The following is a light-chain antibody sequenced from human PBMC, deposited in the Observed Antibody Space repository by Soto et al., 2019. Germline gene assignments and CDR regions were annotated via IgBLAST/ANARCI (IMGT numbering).Light chain of an antibody. CDR3: AAWDDSLSGVV. CDR2: RNN. V-gene: IGLV1-47*01. J-gene: IGLJ2*01. Sequence: QLVLTQPTSASGTPGQRVTISCSGSSYNIGSNYVYWYQQLPGTAPKLLIYRNNQRPSGVPDRFSGSKSGTSASLAISGLRSEDEADYYCAAWDDSLSGVVFGGGTKLTVL. CDR1: SYNIGSNY.